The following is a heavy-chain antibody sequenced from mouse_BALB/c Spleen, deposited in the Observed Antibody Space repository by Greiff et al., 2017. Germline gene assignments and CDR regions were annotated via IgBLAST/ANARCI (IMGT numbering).Heavy chain of an antibody. CDR3: ARDSYYGSSLFAY. Sequence: EVMLVESGGGLVQPGGSLRLSCATSGFTFTDYYMSWVRQPPGKALEWLGFIRNKANGYTTEYSASVKGRFTISRDNSQSILYLQMNTLRAEDSATYYCARDSYYGSSLFAYWGQGTLVTVSA. J-gene: IGHJ3*01. V-gene: IGHV7-3*02. D-gene: IGHD1-1*01. CDR2: IRNKANGYTT. CDR1: GFTFTDYY.